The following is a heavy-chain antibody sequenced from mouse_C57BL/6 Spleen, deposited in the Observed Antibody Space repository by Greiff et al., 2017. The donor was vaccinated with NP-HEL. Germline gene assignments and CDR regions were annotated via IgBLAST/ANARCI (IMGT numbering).Heavy chain of an antibody. Sequence: QVQLKESGAELVKPGASVKISCKASGYAFSSYWMNWVKQRPGKGLEWIGQIYPGDGDTNYNGKFKGKATLTADKSSSTAYMQLSSLTSEDSAVYVCAREEGGKNWDYARDYWGQGTSVTVSS. V-gene: IGHV1-80*01. D-gene: IGHD4-1*01. CDR2: IYPGDGDT. J-gene: IGHJ4*01. CDR3: AREEGGKNWDYARDY. CDR1: GYAFSSYW.